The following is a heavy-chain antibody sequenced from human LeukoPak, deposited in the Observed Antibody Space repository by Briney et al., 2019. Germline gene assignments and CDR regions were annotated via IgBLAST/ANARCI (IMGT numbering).Heavy chain of an antibody. CDR2: ISYDGSNK. CDR3: AKDLVHYAFDI. CDR1: GFTLRSYG. D-gene: IGHD6-6*01. Sequence: GGSLSLSCEASGFTLRSYGLHWVRQAQGKGLEWVAVISYDGSNKYYEDSVKGRFTISRDNSKNTLYLQMNSLRAEDTAVYYCAKDLVHYAFDIWGQGTMVTVSS. J-gene: IGHJ3*02. V-gene: IGHV3-30*18.